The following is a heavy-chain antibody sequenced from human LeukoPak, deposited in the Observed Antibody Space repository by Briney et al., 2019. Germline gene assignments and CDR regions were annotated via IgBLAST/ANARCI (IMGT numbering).Heavy chain of an antibody. D-gene: IGHD3-10*01. Sequence: SETLSLTCTVSGGSISSYCWSWIRQPPGKGLEWIGYIYNSESTNYNPSLKSRVTISVATAKNQFSLTLSPVSAAAPAVYYCARVSAVRGNNWFDPWSQGTLVTVSS. V-gene: IGHV4-59*12. J-gene: IGHJ5*02. CDR2: IYNSEST. CDR1: GGSISSYC. CDR3: ARVSAVRGNNWFDP.